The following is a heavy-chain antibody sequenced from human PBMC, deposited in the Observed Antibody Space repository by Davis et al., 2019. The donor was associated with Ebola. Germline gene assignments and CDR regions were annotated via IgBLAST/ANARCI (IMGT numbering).Heavy chain of an antibody. Sequence: AASVTVSCQASGYTFTGYYMHWVRQAPGQGLEWNGQSNPNTCGPNYAQKLPGRVTMTRDTSISTAYMELSRLTSDDTAVYYCARQPGRLVITTTPAFDYWGHATLVTVSS. D-gene: IGHD2-15*01. CDR2: SNPNTCGP. J-gene: IGHJ4*01. V-gene: IGHV1-2*06. CDR1: GYTFTGYY. CDR3: ARQPGRLVITTTPAFDY.